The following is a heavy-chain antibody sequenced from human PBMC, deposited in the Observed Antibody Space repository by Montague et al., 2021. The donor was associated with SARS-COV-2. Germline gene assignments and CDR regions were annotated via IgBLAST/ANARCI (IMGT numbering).Heavy chain of an antibody. V-gene: IGHV4-34*01. Sequence: SETLSLTCAVYGGSFSGYYWIWIRQYPGKGLEWIAEINHSGTTNYNFNPSLRSRVTISVDTSKSQFSLKLTSVTAADTGVYYCARWDPQTLTLIGLRGKSASDYWGQGTLVTVSS. CDR3: ARWDPQTLTLIGLRGKSASDY. CDR1: GGSFSGYY. CDR2: INHSGTT. D-gene: IGHD4-23*01. J-gene: IGHJ4*02.